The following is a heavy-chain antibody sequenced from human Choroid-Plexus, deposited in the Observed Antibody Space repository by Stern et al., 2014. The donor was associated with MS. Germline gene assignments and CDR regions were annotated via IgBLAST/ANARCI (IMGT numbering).Heavy chain of an antibody. CDR2: VAYDGSNK. Sequence: QVQLVESGGGVVQPGRPLSLSCVASGFTFGTCAMHWVRQAPGKGLQWVPGVAYDGSNKYYADSVKGRFTISRDNSQNTLYRQMSSLRPEDTAVYYCAKDRQYLTYFFDHWGQGSLVTVSS. CDR1: GFTFGTCA. D-gene: IGHD2/OR15-2a*01. CDR3: AKDRQYLTYFFDH. V-gene: IGHV3-30*18. J-gene: IGHJ5*02.